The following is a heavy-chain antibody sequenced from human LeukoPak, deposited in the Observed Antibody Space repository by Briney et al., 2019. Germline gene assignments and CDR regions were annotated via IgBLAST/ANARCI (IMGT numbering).Heavy chain of an antibody. CDR3: ARDPPYDSSRWYHNNWFDP. Sequence: GASVKVSCKASGYTFTGYNMHWVRQAPGQGLEWMGRINPNSGGTNYAQKSQGRVTMTRDTSISTAYMELSRLRSDDTAVYYCARDPPYDSSRWYHNNWFDPWGEGTLVTDSS. D-gene: IGHD6-19*01. CDR2: INPNSGGT. CDR1: GYTFTGYN. J-gene: IGHJ5*02. V-gene: IGHV1-2*06.